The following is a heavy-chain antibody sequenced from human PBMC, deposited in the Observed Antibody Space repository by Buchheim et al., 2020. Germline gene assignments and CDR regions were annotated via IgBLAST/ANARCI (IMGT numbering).Heavy chain of an antibody. CDR3: ARKSMIVGDGWPDY. CDR2: VYPDDSDT. V-gene: IGHV5-51*01. Sequence: EVQLVQSGAEVKKPGESLKISCKGSRYSFTNYWIGWVRQMPGKGLEWMGIVYPDDSDTRYSPSFQGQVTISVDKSISTAYLQLSSLKASDTAMYFCARKSMIVGDGWPDYWGQGT. D-gene: IGHD2-21*01. J-gene: IGHJ4*01. CDR1: RYSFTNYW.